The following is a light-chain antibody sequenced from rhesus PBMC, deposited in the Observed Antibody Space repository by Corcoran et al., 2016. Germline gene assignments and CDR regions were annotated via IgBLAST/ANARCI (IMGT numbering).Light chain of an antibody. CDR1: SSDVGGYKY. CDR3: CSYTTSSDV. J-gene: IGLJ6*01. Sequence: SAPTQPPSVSGSPGPSVTTSCTGSSSDVGGYKYVSWYQQHPGKAPKLMIYEVSKRPSGVSDRFSGSKSGNTASLTISGLQAEDEADYYCCSYTTSSDVFGSGTKLTVL. V-gene: IGLV2S7*01. CDR2: EVS.